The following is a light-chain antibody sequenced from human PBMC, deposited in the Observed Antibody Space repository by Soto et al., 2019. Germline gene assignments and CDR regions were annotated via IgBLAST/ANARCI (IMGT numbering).Light chain of an antibody. CDR1: QGISNY. CDR3: HKYNRAPFT. CDR2: ASS. V-gene: IGKV1-27*01. Sequence: DIQMTQSPSSLSASVGYRVTITCRASQGISNYLAWYQQKPGKVPKLLVYASSTLQSRVPSRFSGSGSGTDFTLTISSLQPEDVATYFSHKYNRAPFTFGPGTKVDIK. J-gene: IGKJ3*01.